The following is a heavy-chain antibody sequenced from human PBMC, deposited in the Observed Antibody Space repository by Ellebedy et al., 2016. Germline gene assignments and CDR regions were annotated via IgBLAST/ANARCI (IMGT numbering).Heavy chain of an antibody. D-gene: IGHD3-10*01. CDR3: ARDRILHNYGSGSYYNGVDY. J-gene: IGHJ4*02. Sequence: GESLKISCAASGFTFSSYGMHWVRQAPGKGLEWVAVIWYDGSNKYYADSVKGRFTISRDNSKNTLYLQMNSLRAEDTAVYYCARDRILHNYGSGSYYNGVDYWGQGTLVTVSS. CDR2: IWYDGSNK. CDR1: GFTFSSYG. V-gene: IGHV3-33*01.